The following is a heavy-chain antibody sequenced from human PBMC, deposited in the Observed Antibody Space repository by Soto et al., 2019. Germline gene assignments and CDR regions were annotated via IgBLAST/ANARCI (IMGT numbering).Heavy chain of an antibody. CDR1: GGSISSGGYY. V-gene: IGHV4-31*03. D-gene: IGHD3-9*01. CDR3: ARGGEDFITISTAHWYFDL. J-gene: IGHJ2*01. Sequence: QVQLQESGPGLVKPSQTLSLTCTVSGGSISSGGYYWSWIRQHPGKGLEWIGYIYYSGSTYYNPSLQSRVTISVDTSKNQFSLKRSAVTAADTAVYYCARGGEDFITISTAHWYFDLWGRGTLVTVSS. CDR2: IYYSGST.